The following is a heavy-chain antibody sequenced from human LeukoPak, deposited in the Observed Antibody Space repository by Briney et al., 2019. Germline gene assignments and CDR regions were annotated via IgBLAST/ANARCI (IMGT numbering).Heavy chain of an antibody. J-gene: IGHJ4*02. Sequence: PGESLQISCQGSGYSFTSYWIGWVRQMPGKGLERMGIIYPGDSDTRYSPSFQGQVTISADKSISTAYLQWSSLKASDTAMYYCARHRGDFNYYDSSGYYYSDYWGQGTLVTVSS. CDR2: IYPGDSDT. D-gene: IGHD3-22*01. CDR3: ARHRGDFNYYDSSGYYYSDY. CDR1: GYSFTSYW. V-gene: IGHV5-51*01.